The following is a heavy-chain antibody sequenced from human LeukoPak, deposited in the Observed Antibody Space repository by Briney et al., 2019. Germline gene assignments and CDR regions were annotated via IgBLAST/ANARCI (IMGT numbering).Heavy chain of an antibody. V-gene: IGHV4-34*01. Sequence: SETLSLTCAVYGGSSSGYYWSWIRQPPGKGLEWIGEINHSGSTNLNPSLKSRVTISIDTSKNQFSLKLSSVTAADTAVYYCARGYGSGSYFVYWGQGTLVTVSS. CDR1: GGSSSGYY. D-gene: IGHD3-10*01. CDR3: ARGYGSGSYFVY. CDR2: INHSGST. J-gene: IGHJ4*02.